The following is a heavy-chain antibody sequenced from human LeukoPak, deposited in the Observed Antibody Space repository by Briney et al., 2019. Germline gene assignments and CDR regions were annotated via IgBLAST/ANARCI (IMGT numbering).Heavy chain of an antibody. CDR2: ISSSSYI. D-gene: IGHD1-26*01. J-gene: IGHJ4*02. CDR1: GVTFSSYS. Sequence: GGSLRLSCAASGVTFSSYSMNWVRQAPGKGLEWVSSISSSSYIYYADSVKGRFTISRDNAKNSLYLQMNSLRAEGTAVYYCARGRVGATGYWGQGTLVTVSS. V-gene: IGHV3-21*01. CDR3: ARGRVGATGY.